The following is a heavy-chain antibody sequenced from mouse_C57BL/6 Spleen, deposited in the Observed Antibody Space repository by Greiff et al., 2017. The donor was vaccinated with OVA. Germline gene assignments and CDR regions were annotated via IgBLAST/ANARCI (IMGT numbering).Heavy chain of an antibody. CDR2: ISYDGSN. D-gene: IGHD1-1*01. Sequence: EVKLQESGPGLVKPSQSLSLTCSVTGYSITSGYYWNWIRQFPGNKLEWMGYISYDGSNNYNPSLKNRISITRDTSKNQFFLKLNSVTTEDTATYYCEGSSYDWYFDVWGTGTTVTVSS. V-gene: IGHV3-6*01. J-gene: IGHJ1*03. CDR1: GYSITSGYY. CDR3: EGSSYDWYFDV.